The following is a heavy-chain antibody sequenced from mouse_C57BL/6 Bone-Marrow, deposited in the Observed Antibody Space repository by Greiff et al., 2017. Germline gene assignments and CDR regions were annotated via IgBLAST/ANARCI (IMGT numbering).Heavy chain of an antibody. CDR3: TSLRHWYFDV. D-gene: IGHD6-1*01. Sequence: EVQRVESGGGLVKPGGSLKLSCAASGFTFSSYAMSWVRQTPEKRLEWVATISDGGSYTYYPDNVKGRFTISRDNAKNNLYLQMSHLKSEDTAMXYCTSLRHWYFDVWGTGTTVTVSS. V-gene: IGHV5-4*01. CDR2: ISDGGSYT. J-gene: IGHJ1*03. CDR1: GFTFSSYA.